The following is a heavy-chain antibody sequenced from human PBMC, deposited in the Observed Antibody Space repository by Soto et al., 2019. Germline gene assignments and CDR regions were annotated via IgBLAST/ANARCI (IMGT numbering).Heavy chain of an antibody. J-gene: IGHJ3*02. CDR1: GGTFSSYT. Sequence: ASVKVSCKASGGTFSSYTISWVRQAPGQGLEWMGRIIPILGIANYAQKFQGRVTITADKSTSTAYMELSSLRSEDTAVYYCARGATWGLHYGSGSKDAFDIWGQGTMVTVSS. D-gene: IGHD3-10*01. V-gene: IGHV1-69*02. CDR3: ARGATWGLHYGSGSKDAFDI. CDR2: IIPILGIA.